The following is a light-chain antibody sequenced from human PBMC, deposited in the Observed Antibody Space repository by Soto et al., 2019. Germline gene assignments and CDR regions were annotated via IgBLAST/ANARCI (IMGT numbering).Light chain of an antibody. V-gene: IGLV2-14*01. CDR2: EVT. J-gene: IGLJ1*01. CDR3: SSYTSSSPYV. Sequence: QSVLTQPASVSGCPGQSITISCTRTSSDVGGYNYVSWYQQHPGKAPKLMIYEVTNRPSGVSNRFSGSKSGNTASLTISGLQAEDEADYYCSSYTSSSPYVFGTGTKVTVL. CDR1: SSDVGGYNY.